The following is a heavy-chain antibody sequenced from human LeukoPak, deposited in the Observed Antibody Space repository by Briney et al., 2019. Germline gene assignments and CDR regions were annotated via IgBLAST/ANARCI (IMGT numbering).Heavy chain of an antibody. D-gene: IGHD1-26*01. CDR2: IYTSGST. CDR3: ARGRETQDAFDI. V-gene: IGHV4-61*02. CDR1: GGSISSGSYY. J-gene: IGHJ3*02. Sequence: PSETLSLTCTVSGGSISSGSYYWSWIRQPAGKGLEWIGRIYTSGSTNYNPPLKSRVTISVDTSKNQFSLKLSSVTAADTAVYYCARGRETQDAFDIWGQGTMVTASS.